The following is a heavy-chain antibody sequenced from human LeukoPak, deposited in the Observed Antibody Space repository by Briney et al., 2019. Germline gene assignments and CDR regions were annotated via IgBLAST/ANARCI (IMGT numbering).Heavy chain of an antibody. CDR1: GFTFSSYS. V-gene: IGHV3-21*01. CDR3: ARADSSGYYLVGGFDI. J-gene: IGHJ3*02. D-gene: IGHD3-22*01. CDR2: ISSSSSYI. Sequence: GGSLRLSCAASGFTFSSYSMNWVRQAPGKGLEWVSSISSSSSYIYYADSVKGRFTVSRDNAKNSLNLQMNSLRAEDTAVYYCARADSSGYYLVGGFDIWGQGTMVTVSS.